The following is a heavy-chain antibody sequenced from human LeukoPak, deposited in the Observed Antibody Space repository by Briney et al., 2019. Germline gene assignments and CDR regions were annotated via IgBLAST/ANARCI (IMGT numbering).Heavy chain of an antibody. D-gene: IGHD6-6*01. Sequence: ASVKVSCKASGGTFSSYAISWVRQAPGQGPEWMGGIIPIFGTANYAQKFQGRVTITTDESTSTAYMDVSSLRSEDTAVYYCARVPWSSSYYYYMDVWGKGTTVTVSS. V-gene: IGHV1-69*05. CDR1: GGTFSSYA. CDR2: IIPIFGTA. J-gene: IGHJ6*03. CDR3: ARVPWSSSYYYYMDV.